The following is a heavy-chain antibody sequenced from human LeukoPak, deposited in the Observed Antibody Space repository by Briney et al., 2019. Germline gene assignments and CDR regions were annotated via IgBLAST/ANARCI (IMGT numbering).Heavy chain of an antibody. CDR3: ARDGDSSGYIDY. CDR2: IKQDGSEK. CDR1: GFTLSSYW. Sequence: GGSLRLSCAASGFTLSSYWMSWVRQAPGKGLEWVANIKQDGSEKYYVDSVKGRFTISRDNAKNSLCLQMNSLRAEDTAVYYCARDGDSSGYIDYWGQGTLVTVSS. V-gene: IGHV3-7*01. J-gene: IGHJ4*02. D-gene: IGHD3-22*01.